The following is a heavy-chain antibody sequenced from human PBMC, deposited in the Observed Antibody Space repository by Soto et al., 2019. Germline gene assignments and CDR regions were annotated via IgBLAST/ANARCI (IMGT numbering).Heavy chain of an antibody. CDR3: ARHNGHTAYDYSEF. J-gene: IGHJ4*02. D-gene: IGHD5-12*01. V-gene: IGHV5-51*01. CDR1: GYRFTSYW. Sequence: GESLKISCEASGYRFTSYWIGWVRQRPGKGLEWMGIVYPGDSDTRYSPSFQGQVTISADTSLGTAYLQWSSLKASDTAIYHCARHNGHTAYDYSEFWGRGTLVTVSS. CDR2: VYPGDSDT.